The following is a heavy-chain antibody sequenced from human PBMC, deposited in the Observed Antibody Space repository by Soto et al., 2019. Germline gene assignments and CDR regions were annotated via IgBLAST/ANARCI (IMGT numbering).Heavy chain of an antibody. CDR2: IYKSATT. J-gene: IGHJ5*01. Sequence: SETLSLTCSVSGDSISSVDYFWAWIRQPPGQALEYIGYIYKSATTYYNPSFESRVAISLDTSKSQFSLNVTSVTAADTAVYFCARGRYCLTGRCFPNWFDSWGQGTLVTVYS. V-gene: IGHV4-30-4*01. D-gene: IGHD2-15*01. CDR3: ARGRYCLTGRCFPNWFDS. CDR1: GDSISSVDYF.